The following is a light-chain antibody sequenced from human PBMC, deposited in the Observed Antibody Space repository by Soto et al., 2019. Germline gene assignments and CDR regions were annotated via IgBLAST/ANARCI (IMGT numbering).Light chain of an antibody. CDR3: QQLNSNPRT. J-gene: IGKJ2*01. V-gene: IGKV1-9*01. CDR2: AAS. CDR1: QGISSY. Sequence: DIPLTQSPSFLSASVGDRVTITCRASQGISSYLAWYQQKPGQAPKLLIYAASTLQSGVPSRFSGSGSGTEFTLTISSLQPEDFGTYYCQQLNSNPRTFGQGTKLEIK.